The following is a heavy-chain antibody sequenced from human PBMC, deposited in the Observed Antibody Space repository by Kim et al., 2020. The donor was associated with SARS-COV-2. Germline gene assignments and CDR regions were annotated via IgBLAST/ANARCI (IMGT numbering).Heavy chain of an antibody. CDR1: GYTFSSFDIG. V-gene: IGHV1-18*01. CDR2: IRTYDGHT. Sequence: ASVKVSCKASGYTFSSFDIGINWVRQAPGQGLESLGWIRTYDGHTNYAPKVQGRVTLTADTSTSTAYMELRSLKSDDTAVYYCARGLHWTDYAFDIWGQG. CDR3: ARGLHWTDYAFDI. D-gene: IGHD1-1*01. J-gene: IGHJ3*02.